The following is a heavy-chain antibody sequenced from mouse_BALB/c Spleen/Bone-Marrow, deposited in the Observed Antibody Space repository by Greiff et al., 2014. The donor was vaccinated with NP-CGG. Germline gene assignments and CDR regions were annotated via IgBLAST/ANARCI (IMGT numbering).Heavy chain of an antibody. CDR1: GFNIKDTY. CDR3: APYYYGSSLFAY. CDR2: IDPANGNT. V-gene: IGHV14-3*02. Sequence: VQLKQSGAELVKPGASVKLPCTASGFNIKDTYMHWVEQRPEQGLEWIGRIDPANGNTKYDPKFQGKATITADTSSNTAYLQLSSLTSEDTAVYYCAPYYYGSSLFAYWGQGTLVTVSA. J-gene: IGHJ3*01. D-gene: IGHD1-1*01.